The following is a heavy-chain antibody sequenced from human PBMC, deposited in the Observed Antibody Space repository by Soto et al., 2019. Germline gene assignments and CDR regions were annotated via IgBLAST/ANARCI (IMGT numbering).Heavy chain of an antibody. CDR1: GYSFTSYW. D-gene: IGHD3-22*01. Sequence: PGESLKISCKGSGYSFTSYWIGWVRQMPGKGLEWMGIIYPGDSDTRYSPSFQGQVTISANKSISTAYLQWSSLKASDTAMYYCARQGDSSGYYPIGFDPWGQGTLVTVSS. V-gene: IGHV5-51*01. CDR2: IYPGDSDT. CDR3: ARQGDSSGYYPIGFDP. J-gene: IGHJ5*02.